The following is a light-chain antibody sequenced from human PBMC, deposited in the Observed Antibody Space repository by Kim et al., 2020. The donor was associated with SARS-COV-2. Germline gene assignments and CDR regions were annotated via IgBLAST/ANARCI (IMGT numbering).Light chain of an antibody. V-gene: IGLV3-1*01. CDR1: KLGDKY. Sequence: APGQTASITCSGDKLGDKYACGYQHKPGQSPVLVIHQDSKRPSGIPERFSGSNSGNTATLTISGTQAMDEADYYCQAWDSSTWVFGGGTQLTVL. J-gene: IGLJ3*02. CDR3: QAWDSSTWV. CDR2: QDS.